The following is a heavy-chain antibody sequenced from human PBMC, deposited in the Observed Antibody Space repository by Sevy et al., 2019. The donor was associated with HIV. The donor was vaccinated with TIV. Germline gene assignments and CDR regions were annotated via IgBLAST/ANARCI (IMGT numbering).Heavy chain of an antibody. CDR3: AEGFFGVAQYYFDY. Sequence: GGSLRLSCVVSGFTFRNYAMSWVRQAPGKGLEWVSGISGGGGSTHYADSVKGRSTISRDNTKNTLYLQMNSLRAEDTGVFYWAEGFFGVAQYYFDYWGQGILVTVSS. J-gene: IGHJ4*02. CDR2: ISGGGGST. V-gene: IGHV3-23*01. D-gene: IGHD3-3*01. CDR1: GFTFRNYA.